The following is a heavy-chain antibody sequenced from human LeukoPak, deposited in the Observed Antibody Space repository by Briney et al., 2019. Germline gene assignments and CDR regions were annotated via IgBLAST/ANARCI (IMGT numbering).Heavy chain of an antibody. V-gene: IGHV3-30*03. Sequence: GRSLRLSCAASGFTFSSYGMHWVRQAPGKGLEWVAVISYDGSNKYYADSVKGRFTISRDNSKNTLYLQMNSLRAEDTAVYYCAGRAGQSEDYWGQGTLVTVS. CDR2: ISYDGSNK. J-gene: IGHJ4*02. D-gene: IGHD6-19*01. CDR1: GFTFSSYG. CDR3: AGRAGQSEDY.